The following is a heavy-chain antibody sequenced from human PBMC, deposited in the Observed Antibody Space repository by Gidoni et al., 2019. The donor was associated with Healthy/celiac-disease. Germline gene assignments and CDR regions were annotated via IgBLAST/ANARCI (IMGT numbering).Heavy chain of an antibody. D-gene: IGHD3-3*01. Sequence: QVQLVQSGAEVKKPGSSVKVSCKASGGTFSSYAISWVRQAPGQGLEWMGGIIPIFGTANYAQKFQGRVTITADKSTSTAYMELSSLRSEDTAVYYCARDAYYDFWSGYPDTYGMDVWGQGTTVTVSS. J-gene: IGHJ6*02. CDR2: IIPIFGTA. CDR3: ARDAYYDFWSGYPDTYGMDV. CDR1: GGTFSSYA. V-gene: IGHV1-69*06.